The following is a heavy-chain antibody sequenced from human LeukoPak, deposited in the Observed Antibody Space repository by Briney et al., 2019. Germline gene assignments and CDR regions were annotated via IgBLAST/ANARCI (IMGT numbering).Heavy chain of an antibody. CDR1: GVSLSSYY. CDR2: IYYSGNT. J-gene: IGHJ4*02. CDR3: ATRSAGATATFYS. D-gene: IGHD6-25*01. V-gene: IGHV4-59*01. Sequence: SETLSHTCTVSGVSLSSYYWSWLRQPPGKGLEWIGYIYYSGNTNYNPSLKSRVTISVDTSKNQFSLKLSSVTAADTAVYYCATRSAGATATFYSWGQGALVTVSS.